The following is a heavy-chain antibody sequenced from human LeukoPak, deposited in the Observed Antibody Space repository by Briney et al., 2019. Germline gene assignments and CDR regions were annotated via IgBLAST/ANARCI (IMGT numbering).Heavy chain of an antibody. CDR2: IYPGDSDT. CDR1: GYSFTSYW. CDR3: ARTVLDSSGYYLDYFDY. J-gene: IGHJ4*02. Sequence: GESLKISCKGSGYSFTSYWIGWVRQMPGKGLEWMGIIYPGDSDTRYSPSFQGQVTISADKSISTAYLQWSSLKASDTAMYYCARTVLDSSGYYLDYFDYWGQGTLVTVSS. V-gene: IGHV5-51*01. D-gene: IGHD3-22*01.